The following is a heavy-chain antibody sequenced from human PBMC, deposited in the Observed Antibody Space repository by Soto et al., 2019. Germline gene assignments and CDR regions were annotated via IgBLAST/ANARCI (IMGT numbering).Heavy chain of an antibody. CDR3: ARAPGGSYYYYGMDV. CDR1: AFTFSSYW. D-gene: IGHD1-26*01. CDR2: ISSSSSTI. V-gene: IGHV3-48*01. J-gene: IGHJ6*02. Sequence: GGSLRLSCAASAFTFSSYWMNWVRQAPGKGLEWVSYISSSSSTIYCADSVKGRFTISRDNAKNSLYLQMNSLRAEDTAVYYCARAPGGSYYYYGMDVWGQGTTVTVSS.